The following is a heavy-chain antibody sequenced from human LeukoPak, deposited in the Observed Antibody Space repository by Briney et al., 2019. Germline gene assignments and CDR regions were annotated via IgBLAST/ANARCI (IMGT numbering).Heavy chain of an antibody. D-gene: IGHD2-15*01. CDR1: GGSISSSSYY. CDR2: IYYSGST. Sequence: PSETPSLTCTVSGGSISSSSYYWGWIRQPPGKGLEWIGSIYYSGSTYYNPSLKSRVTISVDTSKNQFSLKLSSVTAADTAVYYCAVESIEGYCSGGSCYPVIWGQGTMVTVSS. V-gene: IGHV4-39*07. J-gene: IGHJ3*02. CDR3: AVESIEGYCSGGSCYPVI.